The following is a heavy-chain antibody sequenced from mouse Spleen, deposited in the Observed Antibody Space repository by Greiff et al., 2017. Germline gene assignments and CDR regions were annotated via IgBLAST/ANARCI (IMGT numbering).Heavy chain of an antibody. V-gene: IGHV5-9*04. CDR2: ISSGGGNT. J-gene: IGHJ2*01. CDR3: ARQYGNFYYFDY. Sequence: EVKLMESGGGLVHLGGSLKLSCSASGFTFSSYSMSWVRQTPEKRLEWVATISSGGGNTYYPDSVKGRFTISRDNAKNTLYLQMSSLKSEDTAMYYCARQYGNFYYFDYWGQGTTLTVSS. D-gene: IGHD2-1*01. CDR1: GFTFSSYS.